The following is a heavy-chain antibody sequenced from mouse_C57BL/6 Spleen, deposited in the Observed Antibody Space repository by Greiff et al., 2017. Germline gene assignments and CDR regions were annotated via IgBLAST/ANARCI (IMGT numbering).Heavy chain of an antibody. V-gene: IGHV1-52*01. CDR3: ARGRNYYAMDY. J-gene: IGHJ4*01. D-gene: IGHD2-1*01. CDR2: IDPSDSET. CDR1: GYTFTSYW. Sequence: QVQLQQPGAELVRPGSSVKLSCKASGYTFTSYWMHWVKQRPIQGLEWIGDIDPSDSETHYNQKFKDKATLTVDKSSSTAYMQLSSLTSEDSAVYYCARGRNYYAMDYWGQGTSGTVAS.